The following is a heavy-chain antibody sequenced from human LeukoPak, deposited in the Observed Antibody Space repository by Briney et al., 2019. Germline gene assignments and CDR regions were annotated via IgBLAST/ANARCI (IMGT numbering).Heavy chain of an antibody. V-gene: IGHV3-74*01. D-gene: IGHD4-17*01. CDR2: IDGDGSGT. J-gene: IGHJ4*02. CDR3: ATVFDY. Sequence: GGSLRLSCAASGLTFSNHWMHWVRQAPGKGLVWVSRIDGDGSGTSYADSVKGRFTISRDNAKNTSYLKMDSLRAEDSAVYYCATVFDYWGQGTLVTVSS. CDR1: GLTFSNHW.